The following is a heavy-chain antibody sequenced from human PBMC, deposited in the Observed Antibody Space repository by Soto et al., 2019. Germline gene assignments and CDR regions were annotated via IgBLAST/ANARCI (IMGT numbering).Heavy chain of an antibody. CDR2: ISYDGNNK. J-gene: IGHJ4*02. V-gene: IGHV3-30-3*01. CDR3: GRDKFSGGYYYFDY. D-gene: IGHD3-22*01. Sequence: QVHLVESGGGVVQPGRSLRLSCAASGFTFSNYAMHWVRQAPGKGLEWVAVISYDGNNKYYADSVKGRFTISRDNSRNTLYLQMNTLRAEDTAVYYCGRDKFSGGYYYFDYWGQGTLVTVSS. CDR1: GFTFSNYA.